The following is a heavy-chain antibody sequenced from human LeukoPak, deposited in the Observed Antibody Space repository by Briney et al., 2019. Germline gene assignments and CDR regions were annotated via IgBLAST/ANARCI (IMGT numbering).Heavy chain of an antibody. Sequence: GASVKVSCKASGYTFTSDYMHWVRQAPGQGLEWMGGIIPIFGTANYAQKFQGRVTITADESTSTAYMELSSLRSEDTAVYYCARDGSIAVAGTNWFDPWGQGTLVTVS. V-gene: IGHV1-69*13. D-gene: IGHD6-19*01. CDR1: GYTFTSDY. CDR2: IIPIFGTA. CDR3: ARDGSIAVAGTNWFDP. J-gene: IGHJ5*02.